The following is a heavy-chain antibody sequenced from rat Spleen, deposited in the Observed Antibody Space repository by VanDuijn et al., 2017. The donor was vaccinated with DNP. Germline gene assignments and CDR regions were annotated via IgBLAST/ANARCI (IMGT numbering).Heavy chain of an antibody. Sequence: EVQLVASGGGLVQTGRSLKLSCAASGFTFSNYDMAWVRQAPTKGLEWVASISSGGGKTYNRDSVKGRFSISRDSAKNTQYLQMDSLTSEDTATYSCARQSRLTRAMDAWGQGVMVTVSS. CDR1: GFTFSNYD. J-gene: IGHJ2*01. CDR3: ARQSRLTRAMDA. D-gene: IGHD1-11*01. CDR2: ISSGGGKT. V-gene: IGHV5S13*01.